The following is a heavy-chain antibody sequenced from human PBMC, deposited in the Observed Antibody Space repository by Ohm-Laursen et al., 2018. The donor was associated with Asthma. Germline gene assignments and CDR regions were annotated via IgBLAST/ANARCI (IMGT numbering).Heavy chain of an antibody. CDR3: ARDFYGDGRYFDY. CDR2: ISTASTFI. J-gene: IGHJ4*02. Sequence: SLRLSCAASGYTFSRYSIHWVRQVPGKGLEWVASISTASTFIYYADSVRGRFTTSRDNAKNSLFLEMNSLIAEDTAVYYCARDFYGDGRYFDYWAQGTLVTVSS. CDR1: GYTFSRYS. V-gene: IGHV3-21*04. D-gene: IGHD2/OR15-2a*01.